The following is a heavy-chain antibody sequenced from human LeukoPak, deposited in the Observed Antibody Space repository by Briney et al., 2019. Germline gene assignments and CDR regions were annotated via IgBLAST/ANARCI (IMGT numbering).Heavy chain of an antibody. V-gene: IGHV3-64D*06. CDR2: ISSNGGGT. Sequence: PGGFLRLSCSASGLTFTSYAMHWVRQAPGKGLEYVPAISSNGGGTYYADSVKGRFTISRDNSRNTLFLQMSSLRTEDTAVYYCVKDLGGSVAVAGSVDYWGQGTLVTVSS. D-gene: IGHD6-19*01. CDR3: VKDLGGSVAVAGSVDY. J-gene: IGHJ4*02. CDR1: GLTFTSYA.